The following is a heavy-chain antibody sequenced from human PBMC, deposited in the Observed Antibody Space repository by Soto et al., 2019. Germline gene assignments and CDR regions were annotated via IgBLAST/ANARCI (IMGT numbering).Heavy chain of an antibody. CDR3: ARVLYYGSGSYSPYGMDV. Sequence: QVQLAQSGAEVKKPGSSVKVSCKTSGVSFNNNGIGWVRQAPRHGLEWMGGVSPPFRTSNYARKFQGRISITADASTGTVNMELSSLTSEDTAQYYCARVLYYGSGSYSPYGMDVWGQGTTVTVSS. D-gene: IGHD3-10*01. CDR2: VSPPFRTS. J-gene: IGHJ6*02. CDR1: GVSFNNNG. V-gene: IGHV1-69*01.